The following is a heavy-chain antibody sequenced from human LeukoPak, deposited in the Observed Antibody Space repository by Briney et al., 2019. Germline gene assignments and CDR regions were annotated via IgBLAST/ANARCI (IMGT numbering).Heavy chain of an antibody. J-gene: IGHJ4*02. Sequence: SETLSLTCAVYGGSFSGYYWSWIRQPPGKGLEWIGEINRSGSTNYNPSLKSRVTISVDTSKNQFSLKLSSVTAADTAVYYCARRVATIGYFDYWGQGTLVTVSS. CDR1: GGSFSGYY. CDR2: INRSGST. V-gene: IGHV4-34*01. D-gene: IGHD5-12*01. CDR3: ARRVATIGYFDY.